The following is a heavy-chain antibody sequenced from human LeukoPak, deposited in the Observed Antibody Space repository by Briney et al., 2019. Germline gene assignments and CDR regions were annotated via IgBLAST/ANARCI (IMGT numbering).Heavy chain of an antibody. D-gene: IGHD3-22*01. V-gene: IGHV3-48*02. Sequence: PGGSLRLSCAASGXTFSSYSMNWVRQAPGKGLEWVSYISSSSSTIYYADSVKGRFTISRDNAKNSLYLQMNSLRDEDTAVYYCARGNYYDSSGYKTGRGQGTLVTVSS. CDR1: GXTFSSYS. J-gene: IGHJ4*02. CDR3: ARGNYYDSSGYKTG. CDR2: ISSSSSTI.